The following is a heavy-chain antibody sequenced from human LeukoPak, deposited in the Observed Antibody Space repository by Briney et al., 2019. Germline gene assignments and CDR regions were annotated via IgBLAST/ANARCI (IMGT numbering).Heavy chain of an antibody. D-gene: IGHD1-26*01. J-gene: IGHJ4*02. CDR1: GFTFSSYE. V-gene: IGHV3-48*03. Sequence: GGSLRLSCAASGFTFSSYEMNWVRQAPGKGLEWVSYISSSGSTIYYADSVKGRFTISRDNAKNSLYLQMNSLRAEDTAAYYCARDLAVGDSDYWGQGTLVTVSS. CDR2: ISSSGSTI. CDR3: ARDLAVGDSDY.